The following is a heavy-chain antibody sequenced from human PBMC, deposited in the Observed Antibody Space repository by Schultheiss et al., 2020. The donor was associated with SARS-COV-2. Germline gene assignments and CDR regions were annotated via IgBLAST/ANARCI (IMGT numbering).Heavy chain of an antibody. J-gene: IGHJ1*01. CDR2: IYDGGRT. V-gene: IGHV3-53*01. CDR1: GFTFSDYY. CDR3: ARDTDCSGGGCYERRFQH. D-gene: IGHD2-15*01. Sequence: GGSLRLSCVGSGFTFSDYYISWVRQAPGKGPEWVSVIYDGGRTIYADSVKGRFIISRDNSKNTVYLQMNSLRVEDTAIYYCARDTDCSGGGCYERRFQHWGQGTLVTVSS.